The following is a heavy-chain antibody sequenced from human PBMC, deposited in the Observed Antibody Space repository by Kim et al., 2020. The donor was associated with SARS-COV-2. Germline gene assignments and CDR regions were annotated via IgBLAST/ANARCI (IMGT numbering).Heavy chain of an antibody. J-gene: IGHJ4*02. CDR2: INPNSGGT. CDR3: ARVPPGGFWSGYPFDY. D-gene: IGHD3-3*01. Sequence: ASVKVSCKASGYTFTGYYMHWVRQAPGQGLEWMGWINPNSGGTNYAQKFQGRVTMTRDTSISTAYMELSRLRSDDTAVYYCARVPPGGFWSGYPFDYWGQGTLVTVSS. V-gene: IGHV1-2*02. CDR1: GYTFTGYY.